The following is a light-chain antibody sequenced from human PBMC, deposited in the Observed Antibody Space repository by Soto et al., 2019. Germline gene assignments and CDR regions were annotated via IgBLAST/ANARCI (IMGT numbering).Light chain of an antibody. CDR3: CSHAGSYTYV. CDR1: SSDVGGYNY. Sequence: QSVLTQPRSVSGSPGQSLTISCTGTSSDVGGYNYVSWYQQYPGKVPKLMIYDVTKRPSGVPDRFSGSKSGNTASLTISGLQAEDEADYYCCSHAGSYTYVFGTGTKHRP. J-gene: IGLJ1*01. V-gene: IGLV2-11*01. CDR2: DVT.